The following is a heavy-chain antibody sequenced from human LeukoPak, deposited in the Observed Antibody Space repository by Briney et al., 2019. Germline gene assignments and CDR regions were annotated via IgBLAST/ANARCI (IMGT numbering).Heavy chain of an antibody. J-gene: IGHJ4*02. D-gene: IGHD2-2*01. CDR3: ARARPRYCSSTSCRTTTLLDFDY. Sequence: ASVKVSCKASGYTFTSYGISWVRQAPGQGLEWMGWISAYNGNTNYAQKLQGRVTITTDTSTSTAYMELRSLRSDDTAVYYCARARPRYCSSTSCRTTTLLDFDYWGQGTLVTVSS. V-gene: IGHV1-18*01. CDR1: GYTFTSYG. CDR2: ISAYNGNT.